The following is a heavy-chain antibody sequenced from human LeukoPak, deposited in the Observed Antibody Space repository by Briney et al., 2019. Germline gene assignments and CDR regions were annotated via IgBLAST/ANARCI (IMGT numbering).Heavy chain of an antibody. Sequence: SETLSLTCTVSGVSISTDYWTWVRQPPGKGLEWIGYIHYSGSTSYNPSLKSRVTISVDTSKNQFSLKLTSVTSADTAVYYCARDAGATAYWGPGALVTVSS. V-gene: IGHV4-59*01. CDR1: GVSISTDY. CDR3: ARDAGATAY. J-gene: IGHJ4*02. D-gene: IGHD4/OR15-4a*01. CDR2: IHYSGST.